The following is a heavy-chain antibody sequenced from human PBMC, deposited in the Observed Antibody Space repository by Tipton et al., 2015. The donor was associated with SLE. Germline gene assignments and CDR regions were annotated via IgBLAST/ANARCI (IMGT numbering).Heavy chain of an antibody. J-gene: IGHJ5*02. CDR3: ARGWYSRNWEWWFDP. V-gene: IGHV4-31*03. CDR1: GVSVNRGGYY. CDR2: ISRNGNT. D-gene: IGHD6-13*01. Sequence: LRLSCTVSGVSVNRGGYYWSWIRQHPGKGPEWIGYISRNGNTNYNPSLKTRVTISVDRSKNQFSLNLTAVTAADTAVYYCARGWYSRNWEWWFDPWGQGTLVTVSS.